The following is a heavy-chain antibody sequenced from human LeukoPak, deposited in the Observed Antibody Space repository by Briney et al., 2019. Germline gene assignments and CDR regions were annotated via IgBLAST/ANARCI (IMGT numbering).Heavy chain of an antibody. CDR3: ARAPLRDGYKNGFDY. D-gene: IGHD5-24*01. CDR2: IYYRGST. V-gene: IGHV4-61*01. Sequence: SETLSLTCTVSGGSVSSGIYYWSWSRQPPGKGLEWIWYIYYRGSTNYNPSLKSRVSISVDTSKNQFSLKVSSVTAADTAVYYCARAPLRDGYKNGFDYWGQGTLVTVSS. CDR1: GGSVSSGIYY. J-gene: IGHJ4*02.